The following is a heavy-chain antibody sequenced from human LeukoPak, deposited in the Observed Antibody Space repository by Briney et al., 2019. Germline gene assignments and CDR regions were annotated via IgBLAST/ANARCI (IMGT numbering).Heavy chain of an antibody. CDR3: ARDPPAPNWYFDF. CDR2: IYYRGST. V-gene: IGHV4-59*01. J-gene: IGHJ2*01. Sequence: SETLSLTCSVSDGSISSYYWNWIRQPPGKGLEWIGYIYYRGSTKYNPSLKSRVTISVDTSKNQFSLKLSSVTAADTAVYYCARDPPAPNWYFDFWGRGTLVTASS. CDR1: DGSISSYY.